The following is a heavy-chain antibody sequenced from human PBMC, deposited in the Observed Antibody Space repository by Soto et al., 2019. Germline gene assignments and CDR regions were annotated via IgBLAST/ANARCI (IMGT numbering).Heavy chain of an antibody. CDR1: GGTFSNDA. CDR3: ATGLRTGNYGMDV. Sequence: QEQLVQAGAEVKKPGSSVRISCRASGGTFSNDAVGWVRQAPGQGLQWMGGIIPIFGTTHYAQKFQGRVTITADESTATAYMELRSVTSEDTVVYYCATGLRTGNYGMDVWGQGTAVTVSS. D-gene: IGHD3-10*01. CDR2: IIPIFGTT. J-gene: IGHJ6*02. V-gene: IGHV1-69*01.